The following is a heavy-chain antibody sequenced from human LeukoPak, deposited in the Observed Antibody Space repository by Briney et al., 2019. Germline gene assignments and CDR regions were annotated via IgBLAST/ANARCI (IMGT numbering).Heavy chain of an antibody. D-gene: IGHD3-9*01. CDR2: ISGSGGST. V-gene: IGHV3-23*01. J-gene: IGHJ5*02. Sequence: GGSLRLSCAASGFTFSSYAMSWVRQAPGKGLEWVSAISGSGGSTYYADSVKGRFTISRDNSKNTLYLQMNSLRAEDTAVYYCAKDSPTSYDIHVGYTWFDPGGQEPWSLSPQ. CDR1: GFTFSSYA. CDR3: AKDSPTSYDIHVGYTWFDP.